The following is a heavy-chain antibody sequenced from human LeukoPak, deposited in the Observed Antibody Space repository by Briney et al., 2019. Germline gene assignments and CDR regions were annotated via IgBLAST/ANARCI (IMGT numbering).Heavy chain of an antibody. D-gene: IGHD1-26*01. J-gene: IGHJ4*02. CDR3: ARAPQAGIGSYYEGGFDY. V-gene: IGHV5-51*01. CDR1: GYSFTSYW. CDR2: IYPGDSET. Sequence: GESLKISCKGSGYSFTSYWIGWVRQMPGKGLEWMGIIYPGDSETRYSPSFQGQVTISADKSISTAYLQWSSLKASDTAMYYCARAPQAGIGSYYEGGFDYWGQGTLVTVSS.